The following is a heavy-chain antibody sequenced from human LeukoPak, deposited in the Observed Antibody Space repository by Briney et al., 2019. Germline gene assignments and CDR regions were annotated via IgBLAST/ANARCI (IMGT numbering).Heavy chain of an antibody. D-gene: IGHD1-26*01. CDR3: AREESIGSYQFLHDN. Sequence: ASVKVSCKASGYTFTSFFIHWMRQAPGQGLEWVGMINPSDRSTTYAQNFQGRVTMITDTSTSTAYMEVRSLRSDDTAVYYCAREESIGSYQFLHDNWGQGTLVTVSS. CDR1: GYTFTSFF. V-gene: IGHV1-46*01. CDR2: INPSDRST. J-gene: IGHJ4*02.